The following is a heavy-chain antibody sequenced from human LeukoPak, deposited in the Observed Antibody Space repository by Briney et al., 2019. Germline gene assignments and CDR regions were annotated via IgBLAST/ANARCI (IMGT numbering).Heavy chain of an antibody. J-gene: IGHJ6*03. CDR1: GYTFSDYY. CDR2: INPNSDGR. Sequence: ASVKVSCKASGYTFSDYYIHWVRQAPGQGLEWMGWINPNSDGRNYAQKFKGRVTMTWDTSISTAYMALSSLTSDDTAVFFCARTPMGGHFYMDVWGKGTAVIVSS. V-gene: IGHV1-2*02. CDR3: ARTPMGGHFYMDV. D-gene: IGHD2-15*01.